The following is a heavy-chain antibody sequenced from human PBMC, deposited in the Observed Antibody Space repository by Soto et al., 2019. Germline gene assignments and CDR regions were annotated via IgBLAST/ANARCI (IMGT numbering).Heavy chain of an antibody. V-gene: IGHV1-18*04. CDR2: ISAYNGNT. J-gene: IGHJ6*02. CDR1: GYTFTSYG. CDR3: ARAGYCSGGSCYEEDV. Sequence: ASVKVSCKASGYTFTSYGISWVRQAPGQGLEWMGWISAYNGNTNYAQKLQGRATMTTDTSTSTAYMELRSLRSDDTAAYYCARAGYCSGGSCYEEDVWGQGTTVTVSS. D-gene: IGHD2-15*01.